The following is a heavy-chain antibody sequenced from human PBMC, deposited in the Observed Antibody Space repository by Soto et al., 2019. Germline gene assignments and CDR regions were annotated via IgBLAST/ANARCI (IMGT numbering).Heavy chain of an antibody. V-gene: IGHV1-3*01. D-gene: IGHD2-2*01. CDR2: INAGNGNT. CDR1: GYTFTSYA. J-gene: IGHJ6*02. Sequence: GASVKVSCKASGYTFTSYAMHWVRQAPGQRLEWKGWINAGNGNTKYSQKIKGRVTITRDTSASTAYMELSSLRTENTAVYYSAREDRDRETGLVPAAIDGMDVWGQGTTVTVSS. CDR3: AREDRDRETGLVPAAIDGMDV.